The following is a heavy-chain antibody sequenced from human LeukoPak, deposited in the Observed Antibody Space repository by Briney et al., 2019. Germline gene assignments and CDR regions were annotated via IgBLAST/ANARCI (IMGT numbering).Heavy chain of an antibody. CDR2: IYYSGST. D-gene: IGHD3-3*01. J-gene: IGHJ6*02. Sequence: PSETLSLTCTVSGGSISSYYWSWIRQPPGKGLEWIGYIYYSGSTNYNPSLKSRVTISVDTSKNQFSLKLSSVTAADTAVYYCARENYDFWSGYRHYGMDVWGQGTTVTVSS. CDR3: ARENYDFWSGYRHYGMDV. V-gene: IGHV4-59*01. CDR1: GGSISSYY.